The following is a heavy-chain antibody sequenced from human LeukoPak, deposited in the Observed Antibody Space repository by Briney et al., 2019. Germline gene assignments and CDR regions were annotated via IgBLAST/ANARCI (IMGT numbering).Heavy chain of an antibody. CDR2: IWYDGSNK. CDR3: ARSSSYGLFGAFDI. D-gene: IGHD2-21*01. CDR1: GFTFSSYG. V-gene: IGHV3-33*01. Sequence: GGSLRLSCAASGFTFSSYGMHWVHQAPGKGLEWVAVIWYDGSNKYYADSVKGRFTISRDNSKNTLYLQMNSLRAEDTAVYYCARSSSYGLFGAFDIWGQGTMVTVSS. J-gene: IGHJ3*02.